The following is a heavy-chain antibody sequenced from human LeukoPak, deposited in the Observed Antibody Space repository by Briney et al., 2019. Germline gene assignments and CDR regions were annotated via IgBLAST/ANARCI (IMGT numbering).Heavy chain of an antibody. CDR3: ARGVGSSESNWFDP. Sequence: PSQTLSLTCTVSGDSITSGTYYWSRIRQPAGKGLEYIGRIRASGSTDYNPSLKSRLTISVDTSKNQFSLRLSFVTAADAAVYYCARGVGSSESNWFDPWGQGTLVTVSS. D-gene: IGHD3-10*01. V-gene: IGHV4-61*02. CDR2: IRASGST. CDR1: GDSITSGTYY. J-gene: IGHJ5*02.